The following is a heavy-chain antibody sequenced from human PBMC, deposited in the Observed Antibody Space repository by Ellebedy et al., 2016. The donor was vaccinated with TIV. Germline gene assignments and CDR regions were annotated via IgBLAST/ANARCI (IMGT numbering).Heavy chain of an antibody. Sequence: AASVKVSCKASGGTFSSYAISWVRQAPGQGLEWMGRIIPILGIANSAQKFQGRVTITADKSTSTAYMELSSLRSEDTAVYYCAFSVRGLSGYYYGMDVWGQGTTVTVSS. J-gene: IGHJ6*02. D-gene: IGHD3-16*02. V-gene: IGHV1-69*04. CDR1: GGTFSSYA. CDR2: IIPILGIA. CDR3: AFSVRGLSGYYYGMDV.